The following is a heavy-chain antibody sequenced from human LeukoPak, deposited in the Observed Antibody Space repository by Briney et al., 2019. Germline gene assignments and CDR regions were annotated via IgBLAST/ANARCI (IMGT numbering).Heavy chain of an antibody. CDR3: AKSHLNPFFDSSGYPSDGY. CDR2: ISGSGGST. CDR1: GFTFSRHG. D-gene: IGHD3-22*01. V-gene: IGHV3-23*01. Sequence: GGSLRLSCVASGFTFSRHGMNWVRQAPGKGLEWVSAISGSGGSTYYADSVKGRFTISRDNSKNTLYLQMNSLRAEDTAVYYCAKSHLNPFFDSSGYPSDGYWGQGTLVTVSS. J-gene: IGHJ4*02.